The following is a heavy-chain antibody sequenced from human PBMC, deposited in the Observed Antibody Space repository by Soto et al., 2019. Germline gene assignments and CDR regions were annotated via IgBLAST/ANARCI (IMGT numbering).Heavy chain of an antibody. CDR2: IWYDGIKK. J-gene: IGHJ6*02. CDR3: ARDWGYDAHDYYYNATDI. CDR1: GFTFTNYG. Sequence: PGGSLRLSCAASGFTFTNYGMHWVRQAPGKGLEWVALIWYDGIKKFYADSVKGRFTISKDISENTLYLQMNSLRAEDTAVYYCARDWGYDAHDYYYNATDIRGQGTTVTVS. V-gene: IGHV3-33*01. D-gene: IGHD3-16*01.